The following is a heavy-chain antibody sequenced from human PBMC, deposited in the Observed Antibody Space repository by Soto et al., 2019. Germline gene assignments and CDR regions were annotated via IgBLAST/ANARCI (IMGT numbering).Heavy chain of an antibody. V-gene: IGHV3-74*01. CDR1: GFIFSSYW. CDR3: ARVKLGSYDWFDP. D-gene: IGHD3-16*01. Sequence: EVQLVESGGGLVPPGGSLRLSCAASGFIFSSYWMHWVRQAPGKGLAWVSRINPDGSRTTYADSVTGRFTISRDNAKNTVFLQMNSLRAEDTAVYYCARVKLGSYDWFDPSGQGILVTVSS. J-gene: IGHJ5*02. CDR2: INPDGSRT.